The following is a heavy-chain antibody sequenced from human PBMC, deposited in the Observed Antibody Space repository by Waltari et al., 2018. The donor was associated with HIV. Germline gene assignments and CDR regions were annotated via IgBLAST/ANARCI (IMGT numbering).Heavy chain of an antibody. CDR2: INQDGSQK. CDR3: AREYYDFWSGYYTTGLDV. CDR1: AFTLSSYW. V-gene: IGHV3-7*03. D-gene: IGHD3-3*01. Sequence: DEQLVECGGGLVQPGGPLRLPCGASAFTLSSYWMTTVRQRPGKGLEWVAKINQDGSQKYYVDSVKGRFNISRDNSRNSIYLQLNNLTAGDTAVYYCAREYYDFWSGYYTTGLDVWGQGTTVIVS. J-gene: IGHJ6*02.